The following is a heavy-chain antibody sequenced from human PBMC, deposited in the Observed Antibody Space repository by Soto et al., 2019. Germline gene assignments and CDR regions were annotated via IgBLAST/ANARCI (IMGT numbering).Heavy chain of an antibody. CDR3: ARISNYYGSGSPRYYFDY. J-gene: IGHJ4*02. D-gene: IGHD3-10*01. CDR1: GGSISSSSYY. Sequence: QLQLQESGPGLVKPSETLSLTCTVSGGSISSSSYYWGWIRQPPGKGLEWIGNIFYTGSTYYNPSLKSRVTISVATSKNQFSLKLSSVTAADTAVYYCARISNYYGSGSPRYYFDYWGQGTLVTVSS. V-gene: IGHV4-39*01. CDR2: IFYTGST.